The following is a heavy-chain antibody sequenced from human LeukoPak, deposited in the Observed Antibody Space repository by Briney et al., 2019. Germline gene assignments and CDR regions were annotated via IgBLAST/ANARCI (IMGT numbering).Heavy chain of an antibody. Sequence: SETLSLTCTVSGGSISGRYWTWIRQPPGKGLEWIGYIYSSGSTNYNPSLKSRVTMSVDTSKNQFSLRLSSVTPADTAVYYCARTVRQLLANDAFDNWGQGTMVTVS. J-gene: IGHJ3*02. CDR1: GGSISGRY. CDR3: ARTVRQLLANDAFDN. D-gene: IGHD4-11*01. CDR2: IYSSGST. V-gene: IGHV4-59*11.